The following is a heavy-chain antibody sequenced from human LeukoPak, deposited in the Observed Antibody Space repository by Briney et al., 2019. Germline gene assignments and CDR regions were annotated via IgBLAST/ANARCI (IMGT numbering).Heavy chain of an antibody. V-gene: IGHV3-7*03. CDR3: ARNRLPYYYGSGSPYEAFDP. J-gene: IGHJ5*02. D-gene: IGHD3-10*01. CDR1: GFTFSGYW. Sequence: GGSLRLSCAASGFTFSGYWMSWVRQAPGKGLEWVANIKQDGSEKYYVDSVKGRFTISRDNAKNSLYLQMNSLRAEDTAVYYCARNRLPYYYGSGSPYEAFDPWGQGTLVTVSS. CDR2: IKQDGSEK.